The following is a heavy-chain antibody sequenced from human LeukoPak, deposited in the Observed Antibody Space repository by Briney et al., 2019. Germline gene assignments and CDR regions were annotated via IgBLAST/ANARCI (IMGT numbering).Heavy chain of an antibody. CDR2: INHSGST. D-gene: IGHD7-27*01. CDR1: GGSFSGYY. Sequence: PSETLSLTCAVYGGSFSGYYWSWIRQPPGKGLEWIGEINHSGSTNYNPSLKSRVTISVDTSKNQFSLKLSSVTAADTAVYYCARGWEWGSPFDYWGQGTLVTVSS. CDR3: ARGWEWGSPFDY. V-gene: IGHV4-34*01. J-gene: IGHJ4*02.